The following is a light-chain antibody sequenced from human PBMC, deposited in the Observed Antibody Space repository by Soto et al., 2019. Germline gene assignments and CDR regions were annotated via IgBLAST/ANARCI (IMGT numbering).Light chain of an antibody. V-gene: IGLV1-40*01. CDR1: SSNIGAGYD. Sequence: QSVLTQPPSVSGAPGQRVTMSCAGSSSNIGAGYDVHWYKQLPGTAPKLLIYGNVNRPSGVLDRFSSSKSGASASLAITELQAEDDADYYCQSYDSSLSAWVFGGGTKLTVL. J-gene: IGLJ3*02. CDR2: GNV. CDR3: QSYDSSLSAWV.